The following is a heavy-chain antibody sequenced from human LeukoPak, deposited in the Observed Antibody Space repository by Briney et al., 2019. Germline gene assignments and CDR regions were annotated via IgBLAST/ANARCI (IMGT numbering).Heavy chain of an antibody. CDR1: GGSISSGGYY. J-gene: IGHJ5*02. CDR3: ARDHRLYYDSSGYYP. V-gene: IGHV4-31*03. CDR2: IYYSGST. Sequence: SETLSLTCTVSGGSISSGGYYWSWIRQHPGKGLEWIGYIYYSGSTYHNPSLKSRVTISVDTSKNQFSLKLSSVTAADTAVYYCARDHRLYYDSSGYYPWGQGTLVTVSS. D-gene: IGHD3-22*01.